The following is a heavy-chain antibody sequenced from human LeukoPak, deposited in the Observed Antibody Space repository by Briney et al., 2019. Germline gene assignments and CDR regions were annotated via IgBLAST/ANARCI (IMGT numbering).Heavy chain of an antibody. Sequence: PSETLSLTCTVSGGSISSYYWSWIWQPPGKGLEWIGYISTSGSTTYNPSLKSRVTISVDTSKNQFSLKLSSVTAADTAVYYCARLLGNWFDPWGQGTLVTVSS. J-gene: IGHJ5*02. CDR1: GGSISSYY. V-gene: IGHV4-4*09. CDR2: ISTSGST. CDR3: ARLLGNWFDP. D-gene: IGHD7-27*01.